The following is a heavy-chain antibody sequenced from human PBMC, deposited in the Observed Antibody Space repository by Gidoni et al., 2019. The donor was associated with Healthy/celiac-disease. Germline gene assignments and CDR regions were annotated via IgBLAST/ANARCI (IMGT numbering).Heavy chain of an antibody. CDR1: GFTFDDYG. J-gene: IGHJ6*02. V-gene: IGHV3-20*04. Sequence: EVQLVVSGGGVVRPGGSLRLSCAASGFTFDDYGMSWVRQAPGKGLEWVSGINWNGGSTGYADSVKGRFTISRDNAKNSLYLQMNSLRAEDTALYYCASSTSMVRGAPTVYGMDVWGQGTTVTVSS. CDR2: INWNGGST. CDR3: ASSTSMVRGAPTVYGMDV. D-gene: IGHD3-10*01.